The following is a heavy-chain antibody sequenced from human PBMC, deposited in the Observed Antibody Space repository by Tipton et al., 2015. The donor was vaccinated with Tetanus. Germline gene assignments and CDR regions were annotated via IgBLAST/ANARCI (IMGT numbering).Heavy chain of an antibody. D-gene: IGHD2-2*01. J-gene: IGHJ6*02. CDR1: GGSISSYY. Sequence: TLSLTCTVSGGSISSYYWSWIRQPPGKGLEWIGYIYYSGSTNYNPSLKSRVTISVDTSKNQFSLKLSSVTAADTAVYYCARKWDIVAVSAANYYGLDVWGQGTTVTVSS. CDR3: ARKWDIVAVSAANYYGLDV. CDR2: IYYSGST. V-gene: IGHV4-59*01.